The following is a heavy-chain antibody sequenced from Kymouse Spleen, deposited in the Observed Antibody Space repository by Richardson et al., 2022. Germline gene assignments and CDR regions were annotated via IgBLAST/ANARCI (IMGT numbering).Heavy chain of an antibody. CDR1: GGSISSYY. D-gene: IGHD6-19*01. J-gene: IGHJ5*02. CDR3: AREAVAGTSWFDP. Sequence: QVQLQESGPGLVKPSETLSLTCTVSGGSISSYYWSWIRQPPGKGLEWIGYIYYSGSTNYNPSLKSRVTISVDTSKNQFSLKLSSVTAADTAVYYCAREAVAGTSWFDPWGQGTLVTVSS. V-gene: IGHV4-59*01. CDR2: IYYSGST.